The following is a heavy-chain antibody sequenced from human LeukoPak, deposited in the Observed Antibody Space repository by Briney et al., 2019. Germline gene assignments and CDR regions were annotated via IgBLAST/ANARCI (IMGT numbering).Heavy chain of an antibody. CDR1: GGAVSGYD. Sequence: SETLSLTCAVYGGAVSGYDLNWIRQPPGKGLEWIGEITRGGSSNYNPYLKSRVTISEDTSKNQFSLELRSLAAADTAMYYCARTSRTYNSTAYFFPHWGQGTLVTVSS. CDR2: ITRGGSS. V-gene: IGHV4-34*01. CDR3: ARTSRTYNSTAYFFPH. J-gene: IGHJ1*01. D-gene: IGHD3-22*01.